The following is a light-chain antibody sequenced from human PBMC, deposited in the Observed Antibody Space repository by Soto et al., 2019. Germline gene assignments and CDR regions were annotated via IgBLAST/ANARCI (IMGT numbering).Light chain of an antibody. CDR2: EVS. Sequence: DVVVTQTPLSLSVTPGQPASISCKSSQSLLHIDGKTYLYWYVQKAGQSPQLLIYEVSNRFSGVRDRCSGSGSGTDFTLRISRVEAEDVGVYYWMQTIQFYSFGRGTKLEIK. CDR3: MQTIQFYS. V-gene: IGKV2D-29*02. J-gene: IGKJ2*01. CDR1: QSLLHIDGKTY.